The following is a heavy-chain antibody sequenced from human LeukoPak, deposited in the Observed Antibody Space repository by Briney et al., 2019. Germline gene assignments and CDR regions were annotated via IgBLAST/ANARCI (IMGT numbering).Heavy chain of an antibody. V-gene: IGHV3-33*06. Sequence: GGSLRLSCAASGFTFSSYGMHWVRQAPGKGLEWVAVIWYDGSNKYYAYSVKGRFTISRDNSKNTLYLQMNSLRAEDTAVYYCAKEIQYSSSWYGSAFDCWGQGTLVTVSS. CDR2: IWYDGSNK. J-gene: IGHJ4*02. D-gene: IGHD6-13*01. CDR1: GFTFSSYG. CDR3: AKEIQYSSSWYGSAFDC.